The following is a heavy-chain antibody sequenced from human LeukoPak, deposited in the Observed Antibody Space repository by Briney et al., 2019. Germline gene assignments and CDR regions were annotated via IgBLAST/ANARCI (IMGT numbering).Heavy chain of an antibody. CDR3: ARGSGDV. CDR1: GFTFSSYA. Sequence: GSLRLSCAAAGFTFSSYAIHWVRQAPGKGLEYFSGISSNGGSTYYANSVKGRFTISRDNSKNTLYLQMGSLRAEDMAVYYCARGSGDVWGKGTTVTVSS. V-gene: IGHV3-64*01. CDR2: ISSNGGST. J-gene: IGHJ6*04. D-gene: IGHD3-10*01.